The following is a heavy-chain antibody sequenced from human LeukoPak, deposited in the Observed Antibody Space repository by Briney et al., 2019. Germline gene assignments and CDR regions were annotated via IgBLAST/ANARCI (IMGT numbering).Heavy chain of an antibody. CDR3: ARDRDWAFDF. V-gene: IGHV3-48*02. J-gene: IGHJ4*02. D-gene: IGHD3-9*01. Sequence: GGSLRLSCAASGLTFSSYSMNWVRQAPGKGLQWISYISRDNDFTWYTDSVKGRFTISRDSAKNSLYLQMNSLSDEDTAVYYCARDRDWAFDFWGQGARVTVSS. CDR1: GLTFSSYS. CDR2: ISRDNDFT.